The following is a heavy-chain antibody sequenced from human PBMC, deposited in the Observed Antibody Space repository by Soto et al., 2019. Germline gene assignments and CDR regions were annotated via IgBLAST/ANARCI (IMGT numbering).Heavy chain of an antibody. CDR2: ISGSGGST. V-gene: IGHV3-23*01. CDR1: GFTSSSYD. D-gene: IGHD1-20*01. Sequence: XGSLRLSCPASGFTSSSYDISWVRQAPGKGLEWVSAISGSGGSTYYADSVKGRFTISRGNSKNTLYLQMNILRAEDTAVYFCARNGDEITGMIDYWGQGSLVTVSS. CDR3: ARNGDEITGMIDY. J-gene: IGHJ4*02.